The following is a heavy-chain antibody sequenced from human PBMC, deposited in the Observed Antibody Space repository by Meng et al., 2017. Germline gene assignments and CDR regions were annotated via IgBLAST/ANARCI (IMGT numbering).Heavy chain of an antibody. Sequence: QITLKESGPTRVKPTQTLTLTCTFSGFSLRSSGVGVGWIRQPPGKALEWLALIYWDDDTRYSPSLKSRLNITKATSKNQVVLTMTNMDPVDTATYCCAHSREVRTFYWFDPWGQGILVVASS. V-gene: IGHV2-5*02. CDR2: IYWDDDT. CDR3: AHSREVRTFYWFDP. J-gene: IGHJ5*02. CDR1: GFSLRSSGVG. D-gene: IGHD2/OR15-2a*01.